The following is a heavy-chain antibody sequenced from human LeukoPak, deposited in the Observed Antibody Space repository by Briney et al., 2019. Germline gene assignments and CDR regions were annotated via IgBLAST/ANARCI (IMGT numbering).Heavy chain of an antibody. CDR1: GGSINNYY. V-gene: IGHV4-59*13. D-gene: IGHD4-17*01. CDR3: ARGVFGDYGFWYIDL. J-gene: IGHJ2*01. CDR2: SYYSGSP. Sequence: SETLSLTCTDSGGSINNYYWTWIRQPPGKGLEYIGYSYYSGSPHYNPSLKSRVTISVDTPKNQFSLKLSSVTAADTATYYCARGVFGDYGFWYIDLWGRGTLATVSS.